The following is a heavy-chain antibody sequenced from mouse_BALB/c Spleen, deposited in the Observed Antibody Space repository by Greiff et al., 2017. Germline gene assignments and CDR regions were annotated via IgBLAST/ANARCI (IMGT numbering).Heavy chain of an antibody. Sequence: EVKLVESGGGLVQPGGSLKLSCAASGFTFSSYTMSWVRQTPEKRLEWVAYISNGGGSTYYPDTVKGRFTISRDNAKNTLYLQMSSLKSEDTAMYYCASVSLGDFDVWGAGTTVTVSS. CDR2: ISNGGGST. CDR3: ASVSLGDFDV. D-gene: IGHD3-3*01. V-gene: IGHV5-12-2*01. J-gene: IGHJ1*01. CDR1: GFTFSSYT.